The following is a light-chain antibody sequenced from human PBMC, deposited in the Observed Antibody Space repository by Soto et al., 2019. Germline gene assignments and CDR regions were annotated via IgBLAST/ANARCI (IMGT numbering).Light chain of an antibody. J-gene: IGLJ2*01. V-gene: IGLV1-44*01. CDR2: ADH. Sequence: QSVLTQSPSVSGTPGQTVTISCSGSSSNIGTNTVNWYQQLPGRAPKLLLYADHQRPSGVPARFSGSKSGTSASLAISGLQSDDESAYYCAAWDDSLNAPVFGGGTKLTVL. CDR3: AAWDDSLNAPV. CDR1: SSNIGTNT.